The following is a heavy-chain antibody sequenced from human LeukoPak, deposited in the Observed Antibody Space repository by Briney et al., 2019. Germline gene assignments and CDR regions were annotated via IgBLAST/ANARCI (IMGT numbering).Heavy chain of an antibody. CDR1: GGSFSGYY. CDR2: INHSGST. D-gene: IGHD3-10*01. J-gene: IGHJ5*02. Sequence: PSETLSLTCAVYGGSFSGYYWSWIRQPPGKGLEWIEEINHSGSTNYNPSLKSRVTISVDTSKNQFSLKLSSVTAADTAVYYCARWGFSFDPWGQGTLVTVSS. CDR3: ARWGFSFDP. V-gene: IGHV4-34*01.